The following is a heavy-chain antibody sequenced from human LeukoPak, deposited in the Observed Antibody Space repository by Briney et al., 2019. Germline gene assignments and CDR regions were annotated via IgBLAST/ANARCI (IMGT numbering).Heavy chain of an antibody. Sequence: GGSLRLTCAASGFTFNSYWMSWVRQAPEKGLEWLANIRQDGSDKQYVDSVKGRFTISRDNAKNSLYLQMNSLSAEDTAVYYCARHSRGSPIDDWGQGTLVTVSS. D-gene: IGHD2-15*01. V-gene: IGHV3-7*01. J-gene: IGHJ4*02. CDR1: GFTFNSYW. CDR2: IRQDGSDK. CDR3: ARHSRGSPIDD.